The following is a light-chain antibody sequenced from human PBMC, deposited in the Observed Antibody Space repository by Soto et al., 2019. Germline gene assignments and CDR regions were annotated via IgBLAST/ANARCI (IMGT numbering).Light chain of an antibody. V-gene: IGKV1-39*01. J-gene: IGKJ2*01. Sequence: DIQMTQSPSSLSASAGDRVTITCRASQSMNNYVNWYQQKPGKAPQLLIYAASSLQSGVPPRFSGRGSGTDFTLAISSLQPEDFATYYCQQSYSTQYTFGQGTKLEI. CDR3: QQSYSTQYT. CDR2: AAS. CDR1: QSMNNY.